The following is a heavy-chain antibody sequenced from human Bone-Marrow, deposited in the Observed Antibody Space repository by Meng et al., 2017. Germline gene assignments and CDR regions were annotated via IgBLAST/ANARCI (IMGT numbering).Heavy chain of an antibody. CDR1: GFTFSSYG. D-gene: IGHD2-15*01. V-gene: IGHV3-33*01. J-gene: IGHJ5*02. Sequence: GESLKISCAASGFTFSSYGMHWVRQAPGKGLEWVAVIWYDGSNKYYADSVKGRFTISRDNSKNTLYLQMNSLRAEDTAVYYCARGMVVAATGGWFDPWGQGTLVTVS. CDR3: ARGMVVAATGGWFDP. CDR2: IWYDGSNK.